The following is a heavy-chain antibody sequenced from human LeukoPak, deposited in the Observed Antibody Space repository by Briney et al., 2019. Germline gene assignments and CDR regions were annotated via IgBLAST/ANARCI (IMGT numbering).Heavy chain of an antibody. D-gene: IGHD6-19*01. CDR1: GGSISSSSYY. J-gene: IGHJ4*02. CDR2: IYYSGST. Sequence: PSETLSLTCTVSGGSISSSSYYWGWIRQPPGKGLEWIGSIYYSGSTCYNPSLKSRVTISVDTSKNQFSLKLSSVTAADTAVYYCARHRSSQGTDWYKRYYFDYWGQGTLVTVSS. V-gene: IGHV4-39*01. CDR3: ARHRSSQGTDWYKRYYFDY.